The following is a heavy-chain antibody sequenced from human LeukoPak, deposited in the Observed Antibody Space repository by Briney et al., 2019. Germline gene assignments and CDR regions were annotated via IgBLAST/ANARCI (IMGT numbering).Heavy chain of an antibody. V-gene: IGHV3-23*01. D-gene: IGHD3-10*01. CDR2: FSGGAGST. CDR3: ARGLTYYYRTTGEGSLDY. CDR1: GFTLSSNG. J-gene: IGHJ4*02. Sequence: HPGGSLRLSCAASGFTLSSNGMSWVRQAQGKGLEWVSGFSGGAGSTYYGDSVKGRFTISRDNAKNSLYLQMNSLRAEDTAVYYCARGLTYYYRTTGEGSLDYWGQGTLVTVSS.